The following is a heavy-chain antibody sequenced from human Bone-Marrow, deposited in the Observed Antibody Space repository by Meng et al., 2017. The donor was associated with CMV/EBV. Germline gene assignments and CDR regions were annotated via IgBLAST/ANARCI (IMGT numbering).Heavy chain of an antibody. J-gene: IGHJ4*02. D-gene: IGHD2-21*02. CDR1: YTFVSTG. CDR2: ISPDSGKA. V-gene: IGHV1-18*01. CDR3: ARLKQCTRGDCFSVDY. Sequence: YTFVSTGISWVRQAPGQGLEWMGWISPDSGKAHYTQKLQDGVTMTTDTSTNTAYMELRSLRSDDTAVYYCARLKQCTRGDCFSVDYWGQGTLVTVSS.